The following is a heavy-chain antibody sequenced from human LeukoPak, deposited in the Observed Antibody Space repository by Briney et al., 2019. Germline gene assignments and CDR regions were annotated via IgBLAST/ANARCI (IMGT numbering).Heavy chain of an antibody. CDR1: GFTFSSYS. Sequence: KPGGSLRLSCAASGFTFSSYSMNWVRQAPGKGLEWVSSISSSYIYYADSVKGRFTISRDNAKNSLYLQMNSLRAEDTAVYYCAREDQLDYWGQGTLVTVSS. J-gene: IGHJ4*02. CDR3: AREDQLDY. CDR2: ISSSYI. V-gene: IGHV3-21*01.